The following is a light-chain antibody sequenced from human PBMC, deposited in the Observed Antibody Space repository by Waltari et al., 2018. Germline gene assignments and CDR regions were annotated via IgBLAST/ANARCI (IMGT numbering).Light chain of an antibody. CDR3: SAWDSNLSAWV. CDR1: SNNVGNQG. Sequence: QAGLTQPPSVSKALRQTATLTCTGNSNNVGNQGAAWLQQHQGHPPKLLSYRNNNRPSGVSERFSASRSGNTASLTITGLQPEDEADDYCSAWDSNLSAWVFGGGTKLSVL. CDR2: RNN. J-gene: IGLJ3*02. V-gene: IGLV10-54*04.